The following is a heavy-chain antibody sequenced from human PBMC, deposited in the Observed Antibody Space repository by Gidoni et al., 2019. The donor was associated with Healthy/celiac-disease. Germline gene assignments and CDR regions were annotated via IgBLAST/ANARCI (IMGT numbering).Heavy chain of an antibody. CDR2: ISPRSTTT. V-gene: IGHV3-11*01. Sequence: QVQLVESGGGLVKPGGSLRLSCAVSGFTFSDHYMSWIRQAPGKGLEWVSYISPRSTTTYYSDSMKGRFTVSRDNAKNSLYLQMNSLRAEDTAVYHCARGGGPRLDYWGQGTLVTVSS. D-gene: IGHD2-15*01. CDR1: GFTFSDHY. CDR3: ARGGGPRLDY. J-gene: IGHJ4*02.